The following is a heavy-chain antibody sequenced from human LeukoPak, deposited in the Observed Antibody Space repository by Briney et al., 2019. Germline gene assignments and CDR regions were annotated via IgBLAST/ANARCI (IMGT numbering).Heavy chain of an antibody. Sequence: GASVKVSCKASGGTFSSYDISWVRQAPGQGLEWMGRIIPNRGIANYAQKFQGRVTITADKSTSTAYMELSSLRSEDTAVYYCARGTYESRGYKDYWGQGTLVTVSS. CDR2: IIPNRGIA. D-gene: IGHD3-22*01. V-gene: IGHV1-69*04. CDR1: GGTFSSYD. CDR3: ARGTYESRGYKDY. J-gene: IGHJ4*02.